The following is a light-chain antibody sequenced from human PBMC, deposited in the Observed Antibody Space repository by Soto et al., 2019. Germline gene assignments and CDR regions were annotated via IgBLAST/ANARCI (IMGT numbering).Light chain of an antibody. CDR3: SSYTSSTDYV. J-gene: IGLJ1*01. CDR2: EVT. V-gene: IGLV2-14*01. CDR1: TSDFGFYNY. Sequence: QSVLTQPASVSGSPGQSITISCTGTTSDFGFYNYVSWYQHHPGKAPKLLIYEVTNRHSGVSNRFSGSKSGNTASLTTSGLQAEDEADYYCSSYTSSTDYVFGTGTKVT.